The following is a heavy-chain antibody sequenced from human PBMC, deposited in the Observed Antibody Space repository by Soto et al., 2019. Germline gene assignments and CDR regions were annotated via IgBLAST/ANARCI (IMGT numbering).Heavy chain of an antibody. CDR2: IIPIFGTA. CDR1: GGTFSSYA. V-gene: IGHV1-69*06. CDR3: AIPTREWLPAARDYYYGMDV. D-gene: IGHD3-3*01. Sequence: QVQLVQSGAEVKKPGSSVKVSCKASGGTFSSYAHSWVRQAPGQGLEWMGGIIPIFGTANYAQKFQGRVTITADKSTSTAYMERSSLRSEDTAVYYCAIPTREWLPAARDYYYGMDVWGQGATVTVSS. J-gene: IGHJ6*02.